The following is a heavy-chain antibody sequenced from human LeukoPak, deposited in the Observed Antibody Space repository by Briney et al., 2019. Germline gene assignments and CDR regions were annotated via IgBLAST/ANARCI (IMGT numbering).Heavy chain of an antibody. CDR1: GFSFSIHD. D-gene: IGHD3-3*01. CDR3: AKGLGEVIDFLVFDN. CDR2: ISNSDNST. J-gene: IGHJ4*02. Sequence: GGSLRLSCAASGFSFSIHDMTWVRQAPGKGLEWVSTISNSDNSTYYADSVKGRFTFSRDNSKNTLYLQMNSLRAEDTAIYYCAKGLGEVIDFLVFDNWGQGTLVTVSS. V-gene: IGHV3-23*01.